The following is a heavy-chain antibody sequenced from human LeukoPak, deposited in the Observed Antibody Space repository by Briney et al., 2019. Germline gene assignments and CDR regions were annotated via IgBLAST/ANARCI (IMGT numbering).Heavy chain of an antibody. CDR1: GFTISSYG. CDR2: IWYDGSNK. D-gene: IGHD4-23*01. CDR3: ARDRFGYGGSSDY. V-gene: IGHV3-33*01. Sequence: GGSLRLSCAASGFTISSYGMHWVRQAPGKGLEWVAVIWYDGSNKYYADSVKGRFTISRDNSKNTLYLQMNSLRAEDTGVYYCARDRFGYGGSSDYWGQGTLVTVSS. J-gene: IGHJ4*02.